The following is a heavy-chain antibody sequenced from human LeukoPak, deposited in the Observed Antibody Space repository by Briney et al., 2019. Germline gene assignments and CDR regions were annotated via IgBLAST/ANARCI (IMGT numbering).Heavy chain of an antibody. CDR3: ARTRGYSSSWPIDY. J-gene: IGHJ4*02. Sequence: ASVKVSCKASGYTFTSYGISWVRQAPGQGLEWVGWISAYNGNTNYAQKLQGRVTMTTDTSTSTAYMELRSLRSDDTAVYYCARTRGYSSSWPIDYWGQGTLVTVSS. CDR1: GYTFTSYG. D-gene: IGHD6-13*01. CDR2: ISAYNGNT. V-gene: IGHV1-18*01.